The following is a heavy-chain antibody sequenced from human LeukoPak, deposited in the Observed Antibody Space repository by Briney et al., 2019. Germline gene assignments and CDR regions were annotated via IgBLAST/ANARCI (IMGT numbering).Heavy chain of an antibody. CDR3: AKNDFFDY. Sequence: GSLRLSCAASGFTFSSYAMSWVRQAPGKGLEWVSYISSDSSTINYGDSVKGRFTISRDNAKNSLYLQMNSLRAGDTAVYYCAKNDFFDYWGQGTLVTVSS. V-gene: IGHV3-48*01. CDR1: GFTFSSYA. D-gene: IGHD1-1*01. J-gene: IGHJ4*02. CDR2: ISSDSSTI.